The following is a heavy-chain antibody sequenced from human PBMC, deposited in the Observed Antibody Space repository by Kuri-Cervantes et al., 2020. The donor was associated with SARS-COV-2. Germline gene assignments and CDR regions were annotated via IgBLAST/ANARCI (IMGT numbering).Heavy chain of an antibody. V-gene: IGHV3-21*01. J-gene: IGHJ4*02. D-gene: IGHD1-14*01. CDR2: ISSSSSYI. Sequence: GGSLRLSCAASGFTFSDYYMNWVRQAPGKGLEWVSSISSSSSYIYYADSVKGRFTISRDNAKNSLYLQMNSLRAEDMAVYYCARTDPQLPHLIYWGQGTLVTVSS. CDR3: ARTDPQLPHLIY. CDR1: GFTFSDYY.